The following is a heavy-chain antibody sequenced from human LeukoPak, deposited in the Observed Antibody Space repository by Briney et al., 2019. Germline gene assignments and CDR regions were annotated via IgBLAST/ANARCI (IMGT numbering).Heavy chain of an antibody. J-gene: IGHJ3*02. D-gene: IGHD5-24*01. Sequence: GGSLRLSCAASGFTVSSNEMSWVRQAPGKGLEWVSSISGGSTYYADSRKGRFTISRDNSKNTLHLQMNSLRAEDTAVYYCARTGDGYNLDAFDIWGQGTMVTVSS. CDR1: GFTVSSNE. CDR3: ARTGDGYNLDAFDI. CDR2: ISGGST. V-gene: IGHV3-38-3*01.